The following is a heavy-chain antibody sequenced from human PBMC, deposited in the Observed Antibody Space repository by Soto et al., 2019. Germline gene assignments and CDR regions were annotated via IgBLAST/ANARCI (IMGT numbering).Heavy chain of an antibody. D-gene: IGHD5-18*01. CDR2: IYHSGNT. Sequence: QVQLQESGPGLVKPSQTLSLTCTVSGGSIRSGGYYWSWVRQNPRRGLEWIGNIYHSGNTYYNPSLKSRLTISVDTSKNQFSLNLSSVTAADTAVYYCARDRLMATAGTARHYFGLDVWGQGTTVTVSS. CDR3: ARDRLMATAGTARHYFGLDV. J-gene: IGHJ6*02. CDR1: GGSIRSGGYY. V-gene: IGHV4-31*03.